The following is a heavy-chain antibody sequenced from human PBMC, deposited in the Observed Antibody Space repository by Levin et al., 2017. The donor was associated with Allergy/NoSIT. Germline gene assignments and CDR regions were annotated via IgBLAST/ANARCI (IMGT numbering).Heavy chain of an antibody. CDR2: ISYDGSNK. CDR3: AKDPVHCSGGSCGRRDYYYMDV. J-gene: IGHJ6*03. V-gene: IGHV3-30*18. CDR1: GFTFSSYG. Sequence: AGGSLRLSCAASGFTFSSYGMHWVRQAPGKGLEWVAVISYDGSNKYYADSVKGRFTISRDNSKNTLYLQMNSLRAEDTAVYYCAKDPVHCSGGSCGRRDYYYMDVWGKGTTVTVSS. D-gene: IGHD2-15*01.